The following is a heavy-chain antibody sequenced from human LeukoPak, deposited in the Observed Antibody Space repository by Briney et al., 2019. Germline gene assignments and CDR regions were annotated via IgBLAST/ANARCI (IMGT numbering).Heavy chain of an antibody. D-gene: IGHD6-13*01. CDR2: TRSDDSYI. Sequence: PGGSLRLSCTTSGFIFSSHGMHWVRQAPCKGLEWVAFTRSDDSYIYYSRSVQGRFVISRDNAKNSLYLQMNSLRAEDTAVYYCATSKPRGIAAGDAFDIWGQGTMVTASS. V-gene: IGHV3-30*02. CDR1: GFIFSSHG. CDR3: ATSKPRGIAAGDAFDI. J-gene: IGHJ3*02.